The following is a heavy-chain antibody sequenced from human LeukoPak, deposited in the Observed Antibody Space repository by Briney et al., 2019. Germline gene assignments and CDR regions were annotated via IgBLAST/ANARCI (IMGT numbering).Heavy chain of an antibody. D-gene: IGHD2-2*01. V-gene: IGHV3-74*01. Sequence: PGGSLRLSCAASGFTFSRYWMNWVRQAPGKGLVWVSRINSDGSTTRYADSVKGRFTISRDNAKNTMYLQMNSLRAEDTAVYYCAREGVVVSAAVDYWGQGTLVTVSS. CDR2: INSDGSTT. J-gene: IGHJ4*02. CDR3: AREGVVVSAAVDY. CDR1: GFTFSRYW.